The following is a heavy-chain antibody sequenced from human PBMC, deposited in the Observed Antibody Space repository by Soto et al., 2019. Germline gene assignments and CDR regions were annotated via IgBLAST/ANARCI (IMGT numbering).Heavy chain of an antibody. D-gene: IGHD3-22*01. J-gene: IGHJ4*02. V-gene: IGHV1-3*01. CDR1: GYTFTSYV. Sequence: GASVKVSCKASGYTFTSYVMHWVRQAPGQRLEWMGWINAGNGNTKYSQKFQGRVTITRDTSASTAYMELSSLRSEDTAVYYCARGLLSVVITASDYWGQGTLVTVSS. CDR3: ARGLLSVVITASDY. CDR2: INAGNGNT.